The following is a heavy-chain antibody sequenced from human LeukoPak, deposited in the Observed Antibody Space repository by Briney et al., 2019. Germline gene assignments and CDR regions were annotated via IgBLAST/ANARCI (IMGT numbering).Heavy chain of an antibody. V-gene: IGHV4-38-2*01. CDR1: GESFSGYY. CDR2: IYHSGSA. Sequence: SETLSLTCAVYGESFSGYYWGWIRQPPGKGLEWIGTIYHSGSAYSNPSLKSRVTMSVDTSKNQFSLNLSSVTAADTAVYYCARVGYYPDYYMDVWGKGTTVTVSS. J-gene: IGHJ6*03. CDR3: ARVGYYPDYYMDV. D-gene: IGHD3-10*01.